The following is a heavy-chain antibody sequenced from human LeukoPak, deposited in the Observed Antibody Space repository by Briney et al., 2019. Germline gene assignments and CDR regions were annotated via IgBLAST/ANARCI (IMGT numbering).Heavy chain of an antibody. J-gene: IGHJ3*02. Sequence: GGSLRLSCAASGFTFSSYWMHWVRQAPGKGLVWVSRFNTDGSSTSYADSVKGRFTISRDNAKNTLYLQMNSLRAEDTAVYYCARRDWDDAFDIWGQGTMVTVSS. CDR1: GFTFSSYW. D-gene: IGHD3/OR15-3a*01. V-gene: IGHV3-74*01. CDR2: FNTDGSST. CDR3: ARRDWDDAFDI.